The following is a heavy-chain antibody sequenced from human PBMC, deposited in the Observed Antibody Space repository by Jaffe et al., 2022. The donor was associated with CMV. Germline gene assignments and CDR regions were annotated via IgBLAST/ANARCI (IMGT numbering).Heavy chain of an antibody. CDR3: ARVGTSGGDLDY. Sequence: QVQLVESGGGVVQPGRSLRLSCEASGFNFNRYAMHWVRQAPGKGLEWVAVIWYDGSNKYYGDSVKGRFTISRDNSKNTVYLQMTSLRAEDTAQYYCARVGTSGGDLDYWGQGTPVTVSS. V-gene: IGHV3-33*01. D-gene: IGHD2-21*02. CDR1: GFNFNRYA. J-gene: IGHJ4*02. CDR2: IWYDGSNK.